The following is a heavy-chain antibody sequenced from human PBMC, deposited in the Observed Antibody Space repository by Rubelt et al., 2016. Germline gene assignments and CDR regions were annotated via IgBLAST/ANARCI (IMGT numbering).Heavy chain of an antibody. J-gene: IGHJ4*02. D-gene: IGHD1-7*01. Sequence: QVQLVQSGAEVKKPGASVKVSCKASGYTFTSYGISWVRQAPGQGLEWMGWISAYNGNPHYAQKGRGRVTMTTDTSTSTAYMERRSLRSDDTAVYYCARDLPPFRRYNWNFPLDYWGQGTLVTVSS. V-gene: IGHV1-18*01. CDR3: ARDLPPFRRYNWNFPLDY. CDR1: GYTFTSYG. CDR2: ISAYNGNP.